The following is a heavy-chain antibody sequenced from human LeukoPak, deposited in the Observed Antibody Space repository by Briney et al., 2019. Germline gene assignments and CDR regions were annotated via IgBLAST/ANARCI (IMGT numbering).Heavy chain of an antibody. CDR1: GFTFSSYS. V-gene: IGHV3-21*01. CDR2: ISSSNSSI. CDR3: ARRVTPNSFDY. Sequence: GGSLRLSCAASGFTFSSYSMNWVRQAPGKGLEWVSSISSSNSSIHYADSVKGRFTISRDNAKNSLYLQMNSLRAEDTAVCYCARRVTPNSFDYWGQGTLVTVSS. D-gene: IGHD2-21*02. J-gene: IGHJ4*02.